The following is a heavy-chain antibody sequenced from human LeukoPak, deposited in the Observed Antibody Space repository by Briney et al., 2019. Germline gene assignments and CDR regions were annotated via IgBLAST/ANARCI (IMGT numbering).Heavy chain of an antibody. Sequence: ASVKVSCKVSGYTLTELAMHWVRQAPGKGLGWMGGFDPEDGETIYAQKFQGRVTMTEDTSTDTAYMELSSLRSEDTAVCYCAIVGANRKFDYWGQGTLVTVSS. V-gene: IGHV1-24*01. CDR2: FDPEDGET. D-gene: IGHD1-26*01. J-gene: IGHJ4*02. CDR3: AIVGANRKFDY. CDR1: GYTLTELA.